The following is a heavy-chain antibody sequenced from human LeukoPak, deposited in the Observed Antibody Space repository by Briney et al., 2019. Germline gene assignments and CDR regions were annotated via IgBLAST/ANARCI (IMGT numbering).Heavy chain of an antibody. J-gene: IGHJ3*02. Sequence: SVKVSCKASGGTFSSYAISWVRQAPGQGLEWMGGIIPIFGTANYAQKFQGRVTITADESTSTAYMELSSLRSEDTAVYYCARDPGSYYDSSAQMSGGAFDIWGQGTMVTVSS. D-gene: IGHD3-22*01. CDR1: GGTFSSYA. CDR3: ARDPGSYYDSSAQMSGGAFDI. V-gene: IGHV1-69*13. CDR2: IIPIFGTA.